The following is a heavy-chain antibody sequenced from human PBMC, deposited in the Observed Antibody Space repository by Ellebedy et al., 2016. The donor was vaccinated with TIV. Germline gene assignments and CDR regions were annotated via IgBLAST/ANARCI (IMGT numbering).Heavy chain of an antibody. D-gene: IGHD6-13*01. Sequence: AASVKVSCKASGYTFTSYYMHWVRQAPGQGLEWMGIINPTIGSTTYAQKFQGRVTMTSDTSTSTVYMELSSLKSEDTAVYYWARPVRVAAAGQADSFLEHWGQGTRVSVSS. V-gene: IGHV1-46*01. CDR1: GYTFTSYY. CDR2: INPTIGST. J-gene: IGHJ1*01. CDR3: ARPVRVAAAGQADSFLEH.